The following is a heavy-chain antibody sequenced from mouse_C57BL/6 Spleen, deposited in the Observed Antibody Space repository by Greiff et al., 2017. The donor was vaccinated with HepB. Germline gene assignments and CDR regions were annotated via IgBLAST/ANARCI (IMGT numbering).Heavy chain of an antibody. CDR1: GYTFTDYN. Sequence: VQLQQSGPELVKPGASVKIPCKASGYTFTDYNMDWVKQSHGKSLEWIGDINPNNGGTIYNQKFKGKATLTVYKSSSTAYMELRSLTSEDTAVYYCARNYYGNYYYAMDYWGQGTSVTVSS. CDR3: ARNYYGNYYYAMDY. D-gene: IGHD2-1*01. V-gene: IGHV1-18*01. J-gene: IGHJ4*01. CDR2: INPNNGGT.